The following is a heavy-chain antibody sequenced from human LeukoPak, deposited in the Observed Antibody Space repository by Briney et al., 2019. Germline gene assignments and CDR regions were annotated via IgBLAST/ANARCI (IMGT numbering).Heavy chain of an antibody. CDR2: IIPILGIA. CDR1: GGTFSSYA. J-gene: IGHJ4*02. V-gene: IGHV1-69*04. D-gene: IGHD1-26*01. CDR3: ARVGATGFLDY. Sequence: SVKVSCKASGGTFSSYAISWVRQAPGQGLERMGRIIPILGIANYAQKFQGRVTITADKSTSTAYMELSSLRSEDTAVYYCARVGATGFLDYWGQGTLVTVSS.